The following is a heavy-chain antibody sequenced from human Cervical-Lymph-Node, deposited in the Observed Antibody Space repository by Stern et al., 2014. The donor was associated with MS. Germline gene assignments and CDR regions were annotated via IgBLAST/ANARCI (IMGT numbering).Heavy chain of an antibody. CDR1: GFTFSNYD. CDR3: ARGPLVGTTPYFAMGV. J-gene: IGHJ6*02. V-gene: IGHV3-13*01. CDR2: IGSAGVT. Sequence: EVQLVESGGGLVQPGGSLRLSCAASGFTFSNYDMHWVRQATGEGLEWVSGIGSAGVTYYAGSVRGRFTISRENAKNSLYLQMNSLRAGDTAVYYCARGPLVGTTPYFAMGVWGQGTTVTVSS. D-gene: IGHD1-1*01.